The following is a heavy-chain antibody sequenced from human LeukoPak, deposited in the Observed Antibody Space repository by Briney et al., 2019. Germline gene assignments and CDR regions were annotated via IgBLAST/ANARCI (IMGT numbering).Heavy chain of an antibody. J-gene: IGHJ4*02. Sequence: SVKVSCKASGGTFSSYAICWVRQAPGQGLEWMGGIIPIFGTANHAQKFQGRVTITADESTSTAYMELSSLRSEDTAVYYCARGGDGLGGDYWGQGTLVTVSS. CDR1: GGTFSSYA. D-gene: IGHD5-24*01. CDR3: ARGGDGLGGDY. CDR2: IIPIFGTA. V-gene: IGHV1-69*13.